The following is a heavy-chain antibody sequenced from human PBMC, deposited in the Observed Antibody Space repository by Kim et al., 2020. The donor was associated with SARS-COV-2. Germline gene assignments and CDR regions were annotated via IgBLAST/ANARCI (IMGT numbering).Heavy chain of an antibody. D-gene: IGHD5-12*01. J-gene: IGHJ4*02. CDR2: INNDGSSI. Sequence: GGSLRLSCAASGFTFSKYWMHWVRQTPGKGLVWVSRINNDGSSINYADSVKGRFTISSDDAKNTLYLQMDSLRAEDTAVYYCARNRYGGFEGEFDYWGQGTLVTVSS. CDR3: ARNRYGGFEGEFDY. CDR1: GFTFSKYW. V-gene: IGHV3-74*01.